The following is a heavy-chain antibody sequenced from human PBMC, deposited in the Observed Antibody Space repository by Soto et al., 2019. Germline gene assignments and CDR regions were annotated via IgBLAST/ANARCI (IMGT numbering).Heavy chain of an antibody. J-gene: IGHJ3*02. CDR1: GGTFSSYV. CDR3: ARDSGYCSGGSCYSYAFDI. CDR2: IIPIFGTA. D-gene: IGHD2-15*01. Sequence: SVKVSCKASGGTFSSYVISWVRQAPGQGLEWMGGIIPIFGTANYAQKFQGRVTITADESTSTAYMELSSLRSEDTAVYYCARDSGYCSGGSCYSYAFDIWGQGTMVTVSS. V-gene: IGHV1-69*13.